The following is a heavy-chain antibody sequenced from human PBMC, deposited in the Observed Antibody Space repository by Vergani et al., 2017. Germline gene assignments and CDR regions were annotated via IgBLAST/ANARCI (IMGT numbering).Heavy chain of an antibody. CDR3: ATIETGTVEPH. Sequence: QVQLVESGGGVVQPGRSLRLSCAASGFTFSSYAMHWVRQAPGKGLEWVAVISYDGSNKYYADSVKGRFTISRDNSKNTLYLQMNSLRAEDTAVYYCATIETGTVEPHWGQGTLVTVSS. CDR1: GFTFSSYA. J-gene: IGHJ1*01. CDR2: ISYDGSNK. D-gene: IGHD4-11*01. V-gene: IGHV3-30*01.